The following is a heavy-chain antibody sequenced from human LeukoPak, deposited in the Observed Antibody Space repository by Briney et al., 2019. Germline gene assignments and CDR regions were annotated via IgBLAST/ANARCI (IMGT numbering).Heavy chain of an antibody. CDR1: GFTFSSYA. CDR3: AKGVYSGSYYPPASGY. J-gene: IGHJ4*02. V-gene: IGHV3-23*01. D-gene: IGHD1-26*01. CDR2: ISGSGGST. Sequence: PGGSLRLSCTASGFTFSSYAMSWVRQAPGKGLEWVSAISGSGGSTYYADSVKGRFTISRDNSKNTLYLQMNSLRAEDTAVYYCAKGVYSGSYYPPASGYWGQGTLVTVSS.